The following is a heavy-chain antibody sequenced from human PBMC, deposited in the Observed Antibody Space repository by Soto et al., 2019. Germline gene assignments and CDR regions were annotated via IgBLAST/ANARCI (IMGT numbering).Heavy chain of an antibody. D-gene: IGHD2-21*02. V-gene: IGHV3-74*01. CDR3: ARESGDWPLNWFDP. J-gene: IGHJ5*02. Sequence: GGSLRLSCAASGFNFSNHWMHWIRQRPAEGLVWVSRITSDGKSKAYAESVKGRFAISRDNAKNTLYLQMNGLTAEDTAVYYCARESGDWPLNWFDPWGQGTLVTVSS. CDR2: ITSDGKSK. CDR1: GFNFSNHW.